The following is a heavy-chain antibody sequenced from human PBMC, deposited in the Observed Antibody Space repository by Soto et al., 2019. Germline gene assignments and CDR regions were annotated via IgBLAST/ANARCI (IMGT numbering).Heavy chain of an antibody. Sequence: PGGSLRLSCAASGFTFSSYAMSWVRQAPGKGLEWVSAISGSGGSTYYADSVKGRFTISRDNSKNTLYLQMNSLRAEDTAVYYWATRYFNSRGYPGGFVFNIWGKGKMFTVS. D-gene: IGHD3-22*01. CDR3: ATRYFNSRGYPGGFVFNI. CDR1: GFTFSSYA. CDR2: ISGSGGST. V-gene: IGHV3-23*01. J-gene: IGHJ3*02.